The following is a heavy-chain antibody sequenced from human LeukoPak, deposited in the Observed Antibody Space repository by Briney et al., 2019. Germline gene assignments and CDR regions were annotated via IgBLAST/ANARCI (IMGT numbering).Heavy chain of an antibody. CDR2: IYHSGST. D-gene: IGHD1-26*01. CDR1: GYSISSGYY. CDR3: ARVAAKESFDY. Sequence: PSETLSLTCTVSGYSISSGYYWGWIRQPPGKGLEWIGSIYHSGSTYYNPSLKSRVTISVDTSKNQFSLKLSSVTAADTAVYYCARVAAKESFDYWGQGTLVTVSS. J-gene: IGHJ4*02. V-gene: IGHV4-38-2*02.